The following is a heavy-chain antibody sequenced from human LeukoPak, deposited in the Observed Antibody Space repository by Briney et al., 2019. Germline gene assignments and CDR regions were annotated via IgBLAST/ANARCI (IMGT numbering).Heavy chain of an antibody. CDR1: GFTFSSYA. D-gene: IGHD3-16*01. CDR3: ARDLGGYYYYYGMDV. J-gene: IGHJ6*02. Sequence: GRSLRLSCAASGFTFSSYAMHWVRQAPGKGLEWVAVIAYDGSNKYYADSVKGRFTISRDNSKNTLYLQMNSLRAEDTAVYYCARDLGGYYYYYGMDVWGRGTTVTVSS. CDR2: IAYDGSNK. V-gene: IGHV3-30-3*01.